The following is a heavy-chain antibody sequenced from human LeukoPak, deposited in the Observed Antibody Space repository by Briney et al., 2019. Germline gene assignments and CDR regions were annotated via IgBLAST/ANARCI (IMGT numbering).Heavy chain of an antibody. J-gene: IGHJ4*02. Sequence: SETLSLTCTVSGGSISSGDYYWNWIRQHPEKSLEWIGYIFYSGRAYYNPSLKSRVTISVDTSKNQFSLKLSSVTAADTAAYYCARGSTLIRGFDYWGQGTLVTVSS. CDR3: ARGSTLIRGFDY. V-gene: IGHV4-31*03. CDR1: GGSISSGDYY. D-gene: IGHD3-10*01. CDR2: IFYSGRA.